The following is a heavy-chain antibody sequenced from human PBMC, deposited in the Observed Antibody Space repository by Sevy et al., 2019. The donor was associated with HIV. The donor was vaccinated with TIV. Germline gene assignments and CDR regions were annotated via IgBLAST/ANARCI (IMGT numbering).Heavy chain of an antibody. CDR3: ATAREYYSDNSGYLDY. Sequence: ASVKVSCKVSGYTLSELSMHWVRQPPGKGLEWMGRFDPDDGETIYAQRFQGRVTMTEDTPADTAYMELSSLRSEDTAMYYCATAREYYSDNSGYLDYWGQGTPVTVSS. J-gene: IGHJ4*02. D-gene: IGHD3-22*01. CDR1: GYTLSELS. CDR2: FDPDDGET. V-gene: IGHV1-24*01.